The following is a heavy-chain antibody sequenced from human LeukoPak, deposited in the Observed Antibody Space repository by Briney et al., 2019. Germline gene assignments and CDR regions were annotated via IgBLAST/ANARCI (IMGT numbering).Heavy chain of an antibody. D-gene: IGHD3-10*01. CDR1: GFTFSSYA. J-gene: IGHJ4*02. CDR2: ISGSGGST. Sequence: GGSLRLSCAASGFTFSSYAMSWVRQAPGKGLEWVSAISGSGGSTYYADSVKGRFTISRDNSKNPLYLQMNSLRAEDTAVYYCAKSSWFGELFFDYWGQGTLVTVSS. V-gene: IGHV3-23*01. CDR3: AKSSWFGELFFDY.